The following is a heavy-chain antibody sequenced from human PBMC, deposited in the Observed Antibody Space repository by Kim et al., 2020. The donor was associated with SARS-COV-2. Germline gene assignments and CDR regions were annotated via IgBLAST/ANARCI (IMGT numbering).Heavy chain of an antibody. CDR3: ARDGASIAAAAYYYYGMDV. D-gene: IGHD6-13*01. J-gene: IGHJ6*02. CDR1: GFTFSSYW. V-gene: IGHV3-74*01. CDR2: INSDGSST. Sequence: GGSLRLSCAASGFTFSSYWMHWVRQAPGKGLVWVSRINSDGSSTSYADSVKGRFTISRDNAKNTLYLQMNSLRAEDTAVYYCARDGASIAAAAYYYYGMDVWGQGTTVTVSS.